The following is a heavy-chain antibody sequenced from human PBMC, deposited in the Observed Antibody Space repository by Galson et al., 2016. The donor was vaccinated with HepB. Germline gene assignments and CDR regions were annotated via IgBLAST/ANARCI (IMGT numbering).Heavy chain of an antibody. CDR2: IKQDGRDE. CDR3: ARGAGQRVLRYYHSMDV. CDR1: GFIFSNYY. Sequence: SLRLSCAASGFIFSNYYMNWVRQAPGKGLEWVADIKQDGRDEDYLGSVRGRFTISRDNAKNSLYLQMNSLRAEDTAVYFCARGAGQRVLRYYHSMDVWGQGTTVTVSS. D-gene: IGHD4/OR15-4a*01. J-gene: IGHJ6*02. V-gene: IGHV3-7*01.